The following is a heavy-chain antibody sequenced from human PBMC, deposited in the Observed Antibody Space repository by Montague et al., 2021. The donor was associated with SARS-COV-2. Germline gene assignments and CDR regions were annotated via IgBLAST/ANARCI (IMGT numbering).Heavy chain of an antibody. CDR1: GGSITNNIDY. CDR3: ARLKRYFDSSGSPSAFDF. V-gene: IGHV4-39*02. CDR2: IYYTGNT. Sequence: SETLSLTCTVSGGSITNNIDYWAWIRRPPGKGLEWIGSIYYTGNTYYNPSLKSQVTIFVVTSKNHFTLKLSSVTAAETAVYYCARLKRYFDSSGSPSAFDFWGQGTKVTVSS. D-gene: IGHD3-22*01. J-gene: IGHJ3*01.